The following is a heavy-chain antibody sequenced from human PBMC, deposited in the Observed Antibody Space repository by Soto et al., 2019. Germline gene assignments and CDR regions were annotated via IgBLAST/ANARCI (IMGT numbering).Heavy chain of an antibody. J-gene: IGHJ3*02. Sequence: GGSLRLSCAASGFTFSSYAMSWVRQAPGKGLEWVSAISGSGGSTYYADSVKGRFTISRDNSKNTLYLQMNSLRAEDTAVYYCAKDVPIKTYYYGSGSYSPVWGAFDIWGQGTMVTVSS. CDR3: AKDVPIKTYYYGSGSYSPVWGAFDI. CDR1: GFTFSSYA. CDR2: ISGSGGST. V-gene: IGHV3-23*01. D-gene: IGHD3-10*01.